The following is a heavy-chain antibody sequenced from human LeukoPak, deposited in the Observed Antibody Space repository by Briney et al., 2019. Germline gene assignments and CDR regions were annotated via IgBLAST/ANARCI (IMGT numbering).Heavy chain of an antibody. Sequence: ASVKVSCKASGYTFTNYCMHWVRQAPGQGLEWMGIINPIGGSTSYAHKFQGRVTMTRDTSTSTVYMELSSLRSDDTAVYFCARSNNYDPLLWGQGTLVTVSS. V-gene: IGHV1-46*01. CDR2: INPIGGST. CDR3: ARSNNYDPLL. D-gene: IGHD3-3*01. CDR1: GYTFTNYC. J-gene: IGHJ4*02.